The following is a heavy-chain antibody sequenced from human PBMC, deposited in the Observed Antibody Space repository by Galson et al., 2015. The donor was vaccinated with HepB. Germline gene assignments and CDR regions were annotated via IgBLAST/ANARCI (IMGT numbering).Heavy chain of an antibody. CDR1: GFTFSSYS. D-gene: IGHD1-26*01. Sequence: SLRLSCAASGFTFSSYSMNWVRQAPGKGLEWASYMSSSSSTIYYADSVKGRFTISRDNAKNSLYLQMNSLRAEDTAVYYCARDVEGAPSLSWLGYYYGMDVWGQGTTVTVSS. CDR2: MSSSSSTI. CDR3: ARDVEGAPSLSWLGYYYGMDV. V-gene: IGHV3-48*01. J-gene: IGHJ6*02.